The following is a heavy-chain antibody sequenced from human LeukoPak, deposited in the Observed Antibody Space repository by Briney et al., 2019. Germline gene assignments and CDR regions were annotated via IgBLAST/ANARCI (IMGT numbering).Heavy chain of an antibody. Sequence: SETLSLTFPVFCAAVRDSLSYWGWVPQPPRKGLEGVANVYYTGSTYYNPSLKSRVTMSVDTSKNQFSLKMTSVTAADTAIYYCARLTKGRYFDYIFAFWGQGILVTVSS. CDR3: ARLTKGRYFDYIFAF. CDR1: CAAVRDSLSY. V-gene: IGHV4-39*01. J-gene: IGHJ4*02. D-gene: IGHD3-9*01. CDR2: VYYTGST.